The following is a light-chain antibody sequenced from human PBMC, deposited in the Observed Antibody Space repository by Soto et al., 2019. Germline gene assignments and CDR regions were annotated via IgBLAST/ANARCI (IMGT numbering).Light chain of an antibody. V-gene: IGKV3-15*01. CDR2: GAS. J-gene: IGKJ1*01. CDR3: QQYNNWPPWT. CDR1: QGVTTN. Sequence: EILMTQSPATLSVSPGERVTLSCRAGQGVTTNFAWYQQKPGQAPRLLIYGASTRATGIPARFSGSGSGTEFTLTISSLQSEDFAVYYCQQYNNWPPWTFGQGTKVDI.